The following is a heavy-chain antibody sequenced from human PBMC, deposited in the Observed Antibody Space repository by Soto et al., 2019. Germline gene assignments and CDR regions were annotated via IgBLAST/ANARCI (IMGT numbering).Heavy chain of an antibody. Sequence: PGGSLRLSCAASGFTFGTYSMNWVRQAPGKGLEWVSSISGSGNYTHYADFLRGRFTISRDNAKTSLYLQMNSLRAEDTAVYYCAREGINNYNEYYFDSWGQGTVVTVSS. CDR3: AREGINNYNEYYFDS. CDR2: ISGSGNYT. J-gene: IGHJ4*02. D-gene: IGHD4-4*01. CDR1: GFTFGTYS. V-gene: IGHV3-21*01.